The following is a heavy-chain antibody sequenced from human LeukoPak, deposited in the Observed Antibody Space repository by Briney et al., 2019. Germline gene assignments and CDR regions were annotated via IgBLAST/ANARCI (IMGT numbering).Heavy chain of an antibody. V-gene: IGHV3-30*04. CDR1: GFTFSSYA. Sequence: GGSLRLSCAASGFTFSSYAMHWVRQAPGKGLEWVAVISYDGSNKYYADSVKGRFTISRDNSKNTQSLQMNSLRAEDTAVYYCARETITFGGTDYWGQGTLVTVSS. CDR3: ARETITFGGTDY. CDR2: ISYDGSNK. J-gene: IGHJ4*02. D-gene: IGHD3-16*01.